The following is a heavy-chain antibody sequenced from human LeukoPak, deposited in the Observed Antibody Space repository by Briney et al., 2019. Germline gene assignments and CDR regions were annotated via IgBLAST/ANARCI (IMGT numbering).Heavy chain of an antibody. CDR2: INHSGST. CDR1: GGSFSGYY. Sequence: SETLPLTCAVYGGSFSGYYWSWIRQPPGKGLEWIGEINHSGSTNYNPSLKSRVTISVDTSKNQFSLKLSSVTAADTAVYYCARVSNLRRIDYWGQGTLVTVSS. J-gene: IGHJ4*02. V-gene: IGHV4-34*01. CDR3: ARVSNLRRIDY. D-gene: IGHD3-16*01.